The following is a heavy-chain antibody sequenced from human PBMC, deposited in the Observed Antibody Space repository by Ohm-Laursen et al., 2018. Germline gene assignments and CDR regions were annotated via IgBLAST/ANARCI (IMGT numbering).Heavy chain of an antibody. V-gene: IGHV4-34*01. CDR3: ARSGDPLVGATPVFDY. D-gene: IGHD1-26*01. J-gene: IGHJ4*02. CDR1: GGSFSGYY. Sequence: SQTLSLTCSVYGGSFSGYYWSWIRQPPGKGLEWIGEINHSGSTNYNPSLKSRVTISVDTSKNQFSLKLSSVTAAATAVYYCARSGDPLVGATPVFDYWGQGTLVTVSS. CDR2: INHSGST.